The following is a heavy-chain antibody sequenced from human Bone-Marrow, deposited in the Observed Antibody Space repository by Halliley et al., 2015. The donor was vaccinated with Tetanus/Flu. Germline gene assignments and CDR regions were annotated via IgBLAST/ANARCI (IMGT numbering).Heavy chain of an antibody. CDR3: TTDGSTWRVVVTVDYFDN. Sequence: KTDGGPTDYAAHVKGRFTISREDSKKMGYLQMNNLKPEDTAVYYCTTDGSTWRVVVTVDYFDNWGQGTLVTVPS. V-gene: IGHV3-15*01. J-gene: IGHJ4*02. D-gene: IGHD2-2*01. CDR2: KTDGGPT.